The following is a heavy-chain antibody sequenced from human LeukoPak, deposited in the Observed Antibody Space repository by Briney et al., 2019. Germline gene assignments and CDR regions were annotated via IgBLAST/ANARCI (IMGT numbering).Heavy chain of an antibody. V-gene: IGHV3-72*01. CDR2: SRDKANSYNT. CDR3: ARRGAYSMLASDI. J-gene: IGHJ3*02. D-gene: IGHD1-26*01. CDR1: GFAFIDYY. Sequence: GGSLRLSCAASGFAFIDYYVDWVRQAPGKRLACVGRSRDKANSYNTEYAAYVKGRFTISRDDSQNSLYLQMNSLKTEDTAVYSCARRGAYSMLASDIWGQGTLVTVSS.